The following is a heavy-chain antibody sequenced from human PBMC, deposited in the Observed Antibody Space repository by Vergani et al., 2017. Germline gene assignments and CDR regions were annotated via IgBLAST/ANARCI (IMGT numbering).Heavy chain of an antibody. CDR2: ISDRGSIT. CDR1: GFTFANYA. Sequence: EVHLSQSGGGFVQPGGSLTLSCADSGFTFANYAMTWVRQVPGMGLEWVAAISDRGSITYHADSVKGRFTVSRDNSRNTLHLQMNNLLADDTAIYFCSAQTQSCHDYWGQGTLVAVSS. CDR3: SAQTQSCHDY. D-gene: IGHD3-10*01. V-gene: IGHV3-23*01. J-gene: IGHJ4*02.